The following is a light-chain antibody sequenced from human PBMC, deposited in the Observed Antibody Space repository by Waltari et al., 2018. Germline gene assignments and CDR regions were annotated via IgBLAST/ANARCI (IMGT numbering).Light chain of an antibody. V-gene: IGLV2-8*01. Sequence: QSALTQPPSASGSPGQSVAISCTGTSSDVGAYNYVSWYQQHPGKAPKLIIYDVTKRAAGVPHLLSGSNAGNPAPLTVSGLQADDDGNYHCSSYTVSNHPPYVFGTGAKVTVL. CDR1: SSDVGAYNY. CDR3: SSYTVSNHPPYV. J-gene: IGLJ1*01. CDR2: DVT.